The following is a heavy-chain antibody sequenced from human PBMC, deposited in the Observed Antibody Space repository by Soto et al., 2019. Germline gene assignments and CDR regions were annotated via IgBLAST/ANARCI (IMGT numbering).Heavy chain of an antibody. V-gene: IGHV4-59*01. J-gene: IGHJ3*02. CDR2: IYYSGST. D-gene: IGHD2-15*01. CDR3: ARALGYCSGGSCLIDAFDI. CDR1: GGSISSYY. Sequence: SETLSLTCTVSGGSISSYYWSWIRQPPGKGLKWIGYIYYSGSTNYNPSLKSRVTISVDTSKNQFSLKLSSVTAADTAVYYCARALGYCSGGSCLIDAFDIWGQGTMVTVSS.